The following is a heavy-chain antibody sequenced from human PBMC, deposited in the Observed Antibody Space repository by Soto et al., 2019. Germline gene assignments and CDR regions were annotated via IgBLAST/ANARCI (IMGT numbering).Heavy chain of an antibody. V-gene: IGHV3-30-3*01. J-gene: IGHJ4*02. CDR3: ARAGQQLAVFDY. CDR1: GFTFTTYS. CDR2: ISNDGSKK. Sequence: QVQLVESGGGVVHPGRSLRLSCAASGFTFTTYSMHWVRQAPGKGLEWVAVISNDGSKKYYAHSVKGRLTISRDNSKNTLYLEMNSLRAEDTAVYYCARAGQQLAVFDYWGQGALVTVSS. D-gene: IGHD6-13*01.